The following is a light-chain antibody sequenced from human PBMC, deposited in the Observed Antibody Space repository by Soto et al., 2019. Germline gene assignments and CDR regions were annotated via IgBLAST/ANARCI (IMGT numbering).Light chain of an antibody. CDR3: MQALQTPLFT. Sequence: DIVMTQSPLYLPVTPGEPASISCRSSQSLLHSDGYNYLDWYLQKPGQSPQLLIYLGSNRASGVPDRFSGSGSGTDFKLKISRVEAEDVGVYYCMQALQTPLFTFGPGTKVDLK. CDR2: LGS. CDR1: QSLLHSDGYNY. V-gene: IGKV2-28*01. J-gene: IGKJ3*01.